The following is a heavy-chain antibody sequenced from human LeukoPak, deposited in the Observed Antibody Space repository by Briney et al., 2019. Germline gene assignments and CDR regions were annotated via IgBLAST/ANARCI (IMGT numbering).Heavy chain of an antibody. CDR3: VKDLEATVYSGYDGHY. D-gene: IGHD5-12*01. V-gene: IGHV3-64D*06. J-gene: IGHJ4*02. CDR1: GFTFSSYA. Sequence: LPGGSLRLSCSASGFTFSSYAMHWVRQAPGKGLEYASAISSNGGSTYYADSVKGRFTISRDNSKNTLYLQMSSLRAEDTAVYYCVKDLEATVYSGYDGHYWGQGTLVTVSS. CDR2: ISSNGGST.